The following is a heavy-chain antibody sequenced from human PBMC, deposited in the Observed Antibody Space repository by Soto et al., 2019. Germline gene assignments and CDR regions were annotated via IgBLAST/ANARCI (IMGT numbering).Heavy chain of an antibody. V-gene: IGHV6-1*01. Sequence: SHTVXLTCAVSWNSFASNIASGQSITQSPSRFLELLGRTYYRSNWYNDYAVSVKGRISINPDTSKNLFSLQLNSVTPEDRDVYSCARDRKGGFVMEVWGPGTTVTVYS. J-gene: IGHJ6*01. CDR2: TYYRSNWYN. CDR3: ARDRKGGFVMEV. CDR1: WNSFASNIAS. D-gene: IGHD3-16*01.